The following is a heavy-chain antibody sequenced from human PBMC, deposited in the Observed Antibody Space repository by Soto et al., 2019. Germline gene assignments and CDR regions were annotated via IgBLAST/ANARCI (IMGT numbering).Heavy chain of an antibody. CDR3: ASSTYYDILTGPFDY. CDR1: GGSISSYY. Sequence: PSETLSLTCTVSGGSISSYYWSWIRQPPGKGLEWIGYIYYSGSTNYNPSLKSRVTISVDTSKNQFSLKLSSVTAADTAVYYCASSTYYDILTGPFDYWGQGTLVTVSS. V-gene: IGHV4-59*12. CDR2: IYYSGST. D-gene: IGHD3-9*01. J-gene: IGHJ4*02.